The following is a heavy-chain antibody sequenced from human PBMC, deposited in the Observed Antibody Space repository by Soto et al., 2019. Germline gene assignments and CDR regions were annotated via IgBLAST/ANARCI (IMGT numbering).Heavy chain of an antibody. J-gene: IGHJ2*01. Sequence: QVQLVESGGGVVQPGRSLRLSCAASGFTFSSYGMHWVRQAPGKGLEWVAVIWYDGSNKYYADSVKGRFTISRDNSKHTLDLQMNSLRAEDTAVYYCARDREMATIDWYFDLWGRGTLVTVSS. CDR3: ARDREMATIDWYFDL. CDR1: GFTFSSYG. D-gene: IGHD5-12*01. CDR2: IWYDGSNK. V-gene: IGHV3-33*01.